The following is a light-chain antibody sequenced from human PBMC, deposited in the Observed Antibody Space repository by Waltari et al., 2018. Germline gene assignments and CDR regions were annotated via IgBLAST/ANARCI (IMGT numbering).Light chain of an antibody. CDR2: GAF. Sequence: EIVMTQSPATLSVSPGDTATLSCRASQRIDSHLAWYQQKPGQAPRLLIYGAFTRATGIPARFSGSVSGTEFTLTISSLQSDDFAYYYCQQNNNWPLTCGPGTKGDIK. CDR3: QQNNNWPLT. V-gene: IGKV3-15*01. CDR1: QRIDSH. J-gene: IGKJ3*01.